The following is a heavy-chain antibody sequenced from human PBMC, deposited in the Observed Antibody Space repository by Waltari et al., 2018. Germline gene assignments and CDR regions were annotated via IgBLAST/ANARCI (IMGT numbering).Heavy chain of an antibody. J-gene: IGHJ5*02. CDR3: ARQPYYYDSSGYYP. D-gene: IGHD3-22*01. V-gene: IGHV4-39*01. CDR2: IYYSGST. CDR1: GGSISSSSYY. Sequence: QLQLQESGPGLVKPSETLSLTCTVSGGSISSSSYYWGWIRQPPGKGLEWIGSIYYSGSTYSNPSLKSRVTISVDTSKNQFSLKLSSVTAADTAVYYCARQPYYYDSSGYYPWGQGTLVTVSS.